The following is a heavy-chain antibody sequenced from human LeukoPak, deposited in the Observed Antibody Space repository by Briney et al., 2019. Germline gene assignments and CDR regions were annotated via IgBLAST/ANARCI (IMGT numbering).Heavy chain of an antibody. CDR1: GFTFSSYG. CDR2: IWYDGSNK. V-gene: IGHV3-33*01. D-gene: IGHD3-22*01. Sequence: GGSLRLSCAASGFTFSSYGMHWVRQAPGKGLEWVAVIWYDGSNKYYADSVKGRFTISRDNSKNTLYLQMNSLRAEDTAVYYCARDKHGKYYYDSSGYYLWGQGTLVTVSS. J-gene: IGHJ5*02. CDR3: ARDKHGKYYYDSSGYYL.